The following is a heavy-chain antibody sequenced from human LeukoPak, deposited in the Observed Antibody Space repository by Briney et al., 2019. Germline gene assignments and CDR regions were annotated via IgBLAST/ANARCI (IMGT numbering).Heavy chain of an antibody. J-gene: IGHJ5*02. Sequence: SETLSLTCTFSGGSLSTYYWSWIRQPPGKGLEWIGYIYYSGSTNYNPFLKSRVTISLNTSKKQFSLRLRSVTAADTAVYYCARRVAVGNYFDPWGQGTLVTVSA. CDR2: IYYSGST. CDR3: ARRVAVGNYFDP. V-gene: IGHV4-59*08. CDR1: GGSLSTYY. D-gene: IGHD4-11*01.